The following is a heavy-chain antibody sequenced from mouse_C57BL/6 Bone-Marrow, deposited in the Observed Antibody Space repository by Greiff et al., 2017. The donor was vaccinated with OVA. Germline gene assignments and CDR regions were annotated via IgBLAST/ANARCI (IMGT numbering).Heavy chain of an antibody. CDR3: TKSNWDAYWYFDV. CDR2: IDPETGGT. V-gene: IGHV1-15*01. J-gene: IGHJ1*03. Sequence: VQVVESGAELVRPGASVTLSCKASGYTFTDYEMHWVKQTPVHGLEWIGAIDPETGGTAYNQKFKGKAILTADKSSSTAYMELRSLTSEDSAVYYCTKSNWDAYWYFDVWGTGTTVTVSS. D-gene: IGHD4-1*01. CDR1: GYTFTDYE.